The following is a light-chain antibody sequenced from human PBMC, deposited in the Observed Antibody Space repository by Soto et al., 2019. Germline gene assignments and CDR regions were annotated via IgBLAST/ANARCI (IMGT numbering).Light chain of an antibody. CDR2: DAS. Sequence: EIVLTQSPDTLSLSPGERATLSCRASQSVSGYLGWYQQKPGQAPRLLIYDASNRAYGVPARFRGSGSGTNFTLTIASLEPEDFAAYYCQQRSNWPYLTFGGGTRV. CDR3: QQRSNWPYLT. V-gene: IGKV3-11*01. J-gene: IGKJ4*01. CDR1: QSVSGY.